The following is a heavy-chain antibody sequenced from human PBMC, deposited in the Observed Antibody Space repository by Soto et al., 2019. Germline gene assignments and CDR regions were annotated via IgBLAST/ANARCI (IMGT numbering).Heavy chain of an antibody. CDR1: GFTFSGYA. CDR3: TRPTDPNDCTNGVCYDALDI. V-gene: IGHV3-73*01. Sequence: GGSLRLSCAASGFTFSGYAMHWVRQASGKGLEWVGRIRSKANSYATAYAASVKGRFTISRDDSKNTAYLQMNSLKTEDTAVYYCTRPTDPNDCTNGVCYDALDIWGQGTMVTVSS. CDR2: IRSKANSYAT. J-gene: IGHJ3*02. D-gene: IGHD2-8*01.